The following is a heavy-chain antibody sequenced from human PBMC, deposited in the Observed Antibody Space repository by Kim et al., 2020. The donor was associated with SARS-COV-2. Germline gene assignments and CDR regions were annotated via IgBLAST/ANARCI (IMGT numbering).Heavy chain of an antibody. J-gene: IGHJ1*01. CDR1: GFTFSSYG. D-gene: IGHD2-2*01. CDR2: ISYDGSNK. Sequence: GGSLRLSCAASGFTFSSYGMHWVRQAPGKGLEWVAVISYDGSNKYYADSVKGRFTISRDNSKNTLYLQMNSLRAEDTAVYYCARAPTIVVVPAATLGYFQHWGQGTLVTVSS. CDR3: ARAPTIVVVPAATLGYFQH. V-gene: IGHV3-33*05.